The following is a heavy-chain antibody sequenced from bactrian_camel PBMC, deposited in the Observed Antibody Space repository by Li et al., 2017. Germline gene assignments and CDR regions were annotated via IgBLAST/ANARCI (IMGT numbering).Heavy chain of an antibody. J-gene: IGHJ4*01. CDR3: VTDEALGWSMYRF. D-gene: IGHD3*01. CDR2: IRRSGGET. Sequence: HVQLVESGGGLVQTGGSLRLSCVVSGHSRGGNCVGWYRLPPGRAPAEREGIAAIRRSGGETWYAGSVKGRFTISRDDAKNTVYLQMNDLKPEDTAKYYCVTDEALGWSMYRFWGQGTQVTVS. V-gene: IGHV3S55*01. CDR1: GHSRGGNC.